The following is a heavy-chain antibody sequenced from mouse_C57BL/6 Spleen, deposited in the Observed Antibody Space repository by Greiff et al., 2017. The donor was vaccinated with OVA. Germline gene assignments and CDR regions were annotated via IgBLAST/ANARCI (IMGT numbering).Heavy chain of an antibody. J-gene: IGHJ4*01. Sequence: QVQLQQPGAELVKPGASVKMSCKASGYTFTSYWITWVKQRPGQGLEWIGDIYPGSGSTNYNEKFKSKATLTVDTSSSTAYMQLSSLTSEDSAVYYCASLFITTVVRAMDYWGQGTSVTVSS. D-gene: IGHD1-1*01. CDR2: IYPGSGST. CDR1: GYTFTSYW. V-gene: IGHV1-55*01. CDR3: ASLFITTVVRAMDY.